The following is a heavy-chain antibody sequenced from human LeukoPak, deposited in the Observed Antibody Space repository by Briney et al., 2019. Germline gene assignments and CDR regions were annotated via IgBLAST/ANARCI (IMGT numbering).Heavy chain of an antibody. CDR1: GFTFSSYW. Sequence: QSGGSLRLSCAASGFTFSSYWMSWVRQAPGKGLEWVANIKQDGSEKYYVDSVKGRFTISRDNAKNSLYLQMNSLRAEDTAVYYCARGPSLGIVGATIYYWGQGTLVTVSS. V-gene: IGHV3-7*03. D-gene: IGHD1-26*01. CDR3: ARGPSLGIVGATIYY. CDR2: IKQDGSEK. J-gene: IGHJ4*02.